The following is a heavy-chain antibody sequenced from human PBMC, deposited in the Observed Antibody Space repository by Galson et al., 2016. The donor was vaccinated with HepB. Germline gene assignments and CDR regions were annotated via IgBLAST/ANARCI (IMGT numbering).Heavy chain of an antibody. CDR2: INPSGDTK. V-gene: IGHV3-48*02. CDR3: AGDFEP. Sequence: SLRLSCAASGFSFSTYSMNWVRQTPGKGVEWVSFINPSGDTKCYADSVKGRFTISRDNVKKSLYLQMNSLRHEDTAVYFCAGDFEPWGQGTLVTVSS. CDR1: GFSFSTYS. J-gene: IGHJ5*02.